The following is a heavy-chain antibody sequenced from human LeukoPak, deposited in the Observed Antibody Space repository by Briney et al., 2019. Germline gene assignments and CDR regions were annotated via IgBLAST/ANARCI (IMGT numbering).Heavy chain of an antibody. CDR1: GFTLRTYS. V-gene: IGHV3-48*02. CDR2: ISITSKTI. Sequence: GGSLRLSCAASGFTLRTYSMNWVRQPPGKGLEWVSYISITSKTIKYADSVKGRFTISRDNAKNSLYLQMNSLRDEDTAVYYCARLVGSRSCSGGTCYSDYWGQGTLVTVSS. CDR3: ARLVGSRSCSGGTCYSDY. J-gene: IGHJ4*02. D-gene: IGHD2-15*01.